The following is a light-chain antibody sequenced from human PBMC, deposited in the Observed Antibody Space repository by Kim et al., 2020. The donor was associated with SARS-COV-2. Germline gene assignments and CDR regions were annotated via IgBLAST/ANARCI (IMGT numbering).Light chain of an antibody. Sequence: SASVGYRVTITCRASQNVANFLNWYQQSPGKAPKLLIYSASSLQSGVPSRFSGSGSVTDFTLTISSLQPEDFATYFCQQSYFIPYTFGQGTKLEI. J-gene: IGKJ2*01. CDR1: QNVANF. CDR2: SAS. V-gene: IGKV1-39*01. CDR3: QQSYFIPYT.